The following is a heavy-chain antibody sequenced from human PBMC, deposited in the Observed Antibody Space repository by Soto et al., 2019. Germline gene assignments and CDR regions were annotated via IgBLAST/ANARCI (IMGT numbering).Heavy chain of an antibody. V-gene: IGHV3-53*02. J-gene: IGHJ4*02. CDR1: GFTVSSNY. Sequence: EVQLVETGGGLIQPGGSLRLSCAASGFTVSSNYMSWVRQAPGKGREWVSVIYSGGSTYYADSVKGRFTISRDNSKNTLYRQMNSLRAEDTAVYYCARERGYSGYDSGGFDDWGQGTLVTVSS. CDR3: ARERGYSGYDSGGFDD. CDR2: IYSGGST. D-gene: IGHD5-12*01.